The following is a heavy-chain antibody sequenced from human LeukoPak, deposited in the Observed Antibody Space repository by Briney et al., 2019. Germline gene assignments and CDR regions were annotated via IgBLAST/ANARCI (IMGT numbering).Heavy chain of an antibody. CDR2: IYHSGST. J-gene: IGHJ4*02. V-gene: IGHV4-30-2*01. Sequence: PSETLSLTCAVSGGSISSGGYSWSWIRQPPGKGLEWIGYIYHSGSTYYNPSLKSRVTISVDRSKNQFSLKLSSVTAADTAVYYCARAPSFGVVRGGFDYWGQGTLVTVSS. CDR3: ARAPSFGVVRGGFDY. CDR1: GGSISSGGYS. D-gene: IGHD3-3*01.